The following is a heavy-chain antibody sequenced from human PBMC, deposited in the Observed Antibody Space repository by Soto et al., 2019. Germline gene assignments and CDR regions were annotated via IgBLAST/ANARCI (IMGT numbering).Heavy chain of an antibody. V-gene: IGHV4-39*01. CDR1: GGSISSSSYY. Sequence: SETLSLTCTVSGGSISSSSYYWGWIRQPPGKGLEWIGSIYYSGSTYYNPSLKSRVTISVDTSKNQFSLKLSSVTAADTAVYYCARHRTNPEGYYDFWSGYLPGAFDIWGQGTMVTVSS. J-gene: IGHJ3*02. CDR3: ARHRTNPEGYYDFWSGYLPGAFDI. D-gene: IGHD3-3*01. CDR2: IYYSGST.